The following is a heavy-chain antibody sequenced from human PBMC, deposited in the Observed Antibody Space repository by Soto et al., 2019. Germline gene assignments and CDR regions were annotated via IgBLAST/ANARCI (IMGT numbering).Heavy chain of an antibody. CDR2: IKSKTDGGTT. J-gene: IGHJ4*02. V-gene: IGHV3-15*07. Sequence: GGSLRLSCAASGFTFSDAWMNWVRQAPGKGLEWVGRIKSKTDGGTTDYASPVKGRFTISRDDSKNTLYLQMNSLKTEDTAVYFCTTFRYPYGNSANYLWDFWGQGTLVTVSS. D-gene: IGHD3-22*01. CDR1: GFTFSDAW. CDR3: TTFRYPYGNSANYLWDF.